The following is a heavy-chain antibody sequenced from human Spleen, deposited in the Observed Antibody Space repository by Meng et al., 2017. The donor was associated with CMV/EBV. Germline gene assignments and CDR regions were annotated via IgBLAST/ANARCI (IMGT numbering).Heavy chain of an antibody. CDR1: GYSFTSFW. CDR2: IKQDGSEK. D-gene: IGHD6-19*01. CDR3: ARVSTSGWYSRSDYYYYGMDV. Sequence: GESLKISCKGSGYSFTSFWIDWVRQAPGKGLEWVANIKQDGSEKYYVDSVKGRFTISRDNAKNSSYLQMNSLRAEDTAVYYCARVSTSGWYSRSDYYYYGMDVWGQGTTVTVSS. V-gene: IGHV3-7*01. J-gene: IGHJ6*02.